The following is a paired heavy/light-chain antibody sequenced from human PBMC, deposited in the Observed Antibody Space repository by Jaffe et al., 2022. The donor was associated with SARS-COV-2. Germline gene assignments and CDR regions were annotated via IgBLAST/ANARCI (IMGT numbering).Light chain of an antibody. J-gene: IGKJ2*01. CDR3: QQYYDSPDT. CDR1: QSVLYSSNNKNY. V-gene: IGKV4-1*01. CDR2: WAS. Sequence: DIVMTQSPDSLAVSLGERATINCKSSQSVLYSSNNKNYLAWYQHKPGQPPKLLFYWASTRESGVPDRFSGSGSGTDFTLTISSLQAEDVAVYFCQQYYDSPDTFGQGTRLEIK.
Heavy chain of an antibody. D-gene: IGHD2-2*01. Sequence: QVQLQQWGAGLLKPSETLSLTCGVYGESYSAYHWSWIRQPPGKGLEWIGEIDHSGSTNYNPSLKSRVTISVDMSKSQFSLNLTSVTAADTAVYYCARRCANCSRTKPRSFDPWGQGTLVTVSS. CDR1: GESYSAYH. CDR3: ARRCANCSRTKPRSFDP. V-gene: IGHV4-34*01. J-gene: IGHJ5*02. CDR2: IDHSGST.